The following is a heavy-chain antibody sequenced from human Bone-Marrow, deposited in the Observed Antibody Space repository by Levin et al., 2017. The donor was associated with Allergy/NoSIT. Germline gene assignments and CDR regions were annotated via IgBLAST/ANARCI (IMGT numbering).Heavy chain of an antibody. Sequence: HGESLKISCAASGFTFSDHWMHWVRQAPGKGPVWVSGTKSDGSSTSYADSVKGRFTSSRDNAKNTLHLQMNSLRAEDTAVYYCARAYYGLDVWGQGTTVTVSS. J-gene: IGHJ6*02. V-gene: IGHV3-74*01. CDR3: ARAYYGLDV. CDR2: TKSDGSST. CDR1: GFTFSDHW.